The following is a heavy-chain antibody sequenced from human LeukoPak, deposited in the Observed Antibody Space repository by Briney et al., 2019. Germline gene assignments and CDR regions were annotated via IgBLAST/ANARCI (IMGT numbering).Heavy chain of an antibody. V-gene: IGHV4-59*01. CDR2: IYYSGST. Sequence: SETLSLTCTVSGGSISSYYWSWIRQPPGKGLEWIGYIYYSGSTNYNPSLKSRVTISVDTSKNQFSLKLSSVTAADTAVYYCTEKSWYVGDYWGQGTLVTVSS. CDR3: TEKSWYVGDY. D-gene: IGHD6-13*01. J-gene: IGHJ4*02. CDR1: GGSISSYY.